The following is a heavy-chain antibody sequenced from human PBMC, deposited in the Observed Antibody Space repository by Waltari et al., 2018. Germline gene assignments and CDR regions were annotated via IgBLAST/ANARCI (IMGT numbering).Heavy chain of an antibody. CDR3: ARGDWNRDYFYMDV. CDR2: INPNSGGT. V-gene: IGHV1-2*02. D-gene: IGHD1-1*01. Sequence: QVQLVQSGAEVKKPGASVKVSCQASGYTFSGYYMHWVRQAPGQGLEWMGWINPNSGGTNYAQKFQGRVTMTRDTSINNTADMELSRLTSDDTAVYYCARGDWNRDYFYMDVWGRGTTVTISS. J-gene: IGHJ6*03. CDR1: GYTFSGYY.